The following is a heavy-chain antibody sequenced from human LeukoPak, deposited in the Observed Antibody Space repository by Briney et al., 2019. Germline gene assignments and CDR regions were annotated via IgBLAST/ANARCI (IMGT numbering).Heavy chain of an antibody. Sequence: GGSLRLSCVASGFTFSRYWMSWVRQAPGKGLEWVANIKEDGSEKYYVDSVKGRFTISRDNAKKSLYLQMNSLRAEDTAVYYCVKGADGDYNFEDGFYFESWGQGTLVTVSS. CDR3: VKGADGDYNFEDGFYFES. D-gene: IGHD4-17*01. J-gene: IGHJ4*02. CDR1: GFTFSRYW. V-gene: IGHV3-7*01. CDR2: IKEDGSEK.